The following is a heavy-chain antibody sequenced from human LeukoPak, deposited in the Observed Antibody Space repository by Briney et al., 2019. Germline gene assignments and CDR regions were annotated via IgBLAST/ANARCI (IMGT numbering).Heavy chain of an antibody. Sequence: GGSLRLSCAASGFTFSSYGMHWVRQAPGKGLEWVAVISYDGSNKYYADSVKGRFTTSRDNSKNTLYLQMNSLRAEDTAVYYCAKSSTYYDILTGYPTAEPYYFDYWGQGTLVTVSS. D-gene: IGHD3-9*01. V-gene: IGHV3-30*18. J-gene: IGHJ4*02. CDR2: ISYDGSNK. CDR1: GFTFSSYG. CDR3: AKSSTYYDILTGYPTAEPYYFDY.